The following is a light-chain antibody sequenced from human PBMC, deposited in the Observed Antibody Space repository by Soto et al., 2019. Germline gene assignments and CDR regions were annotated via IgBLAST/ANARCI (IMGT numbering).Light chain of an antibody. V-gene: IGLV2-11*01. J-gene: IGLJ1*01. CDR2: DVS. CDR1: SSDVGAYNY. CDR3: CSYTASSTLV. Sequence: QSALTQPRSVSGSPGQSVTISCTGTSSDVGAYNYVSWYQQHPGKAPKLMTYDVSKRPSGVPDRFSGSKSGNTASLTISGLQAEDEADYYCCSYTASSTLVFGTGTKVTVL.